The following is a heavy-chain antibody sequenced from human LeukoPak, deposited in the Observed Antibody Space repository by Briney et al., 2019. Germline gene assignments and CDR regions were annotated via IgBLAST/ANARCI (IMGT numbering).Heavy chain of an antibody. CDR2: ISSSSGTI. CDR1: GFTFSSYS. D-gene: IGHD5-18*01. V-gene: IGHV3-48*01. J-gene: IGHJ4*02. Sequence: GGSLRLSCAASGFTFSSYSMHWVRQAPGKGLEWVSYISSSSGTIYYADSVKGRFTISRDNAKNSLYLQMNSLRAEDTAVFYCGRNRGYTYGPLDYWGQGTLVTVSS. CDR3: GRNRGYTYGPLDY.